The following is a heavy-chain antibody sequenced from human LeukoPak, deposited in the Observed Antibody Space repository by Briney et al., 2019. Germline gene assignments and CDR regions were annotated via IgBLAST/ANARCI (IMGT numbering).Heavy chain of an antibody. D-gene: IGHD6-19*01. Sequence: GGSLRLTCTASAFTFRRYWMHWVRRAPGKGLVWVSYIISGGSSTSYADSVKGRFTISRDNAKNTLYQQINSLRAEDTAVYYCARDRYSSAWYEEWGQGTLVTVSS. CDR3: ARDRYSSAWYEE. J-gene: IGHJ4*02. CDR1: AFTFRRYW. CDR2: IISGGSST. V-gene: IGHV3-74*01.